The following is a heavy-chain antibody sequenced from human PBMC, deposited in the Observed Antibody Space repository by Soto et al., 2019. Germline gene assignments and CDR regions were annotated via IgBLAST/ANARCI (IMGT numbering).Heavy chain of an antibody. J-gene: IGHJ3*02. D-gene: IGHD2-15*01. CDR2: ISSGSNT. CDR3: ARDGDIVVVVAATLGDAFDI. V-gene: IGHV3-66*01. Sequence: GGSLRLSCAASGFIVNNIFMTRVRQAPGKGLEWLSIISSGSNTYYADSVKGRFTISRDNAKNSLYLQMNSLRDEDTAVYYCARDGDIVVVVAATLGDAFDIWGQGTMVTVSS. CDR1: GFIVNNIF.